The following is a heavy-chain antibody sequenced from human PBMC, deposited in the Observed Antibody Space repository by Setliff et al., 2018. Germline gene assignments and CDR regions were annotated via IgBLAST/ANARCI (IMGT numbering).Heavy chain of an antibody. D-gene: IGHD5-18*01. Sequence: NPSETLSLTCAVYGGSFSGYYWSWIRQPPGKGLEWIGEINHSGSTNYNPSLKSRVTISVDTSKNQFSLKLSSVTAADTAVYYCAREHGYSYGQTYYYYGMDVWGQGTTVTVSS. CDR2: INHSGST. V-gene: IGHV4-34*01. CDR3: AREHGYSYGQTYYYYGMDV. CDR1: GGSFSGYY. J-gene: IGHJ6*02.